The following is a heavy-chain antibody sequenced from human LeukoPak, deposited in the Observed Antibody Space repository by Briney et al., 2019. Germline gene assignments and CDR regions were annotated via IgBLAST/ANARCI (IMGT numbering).Heavy chain of an antibody. J-gene: IGHJ6*02. Sequence: GGSLRLSCAASGFTFSSYSMKWVRQAPGKGLEWVSSISSSSGYIYYADSVKGRFTISRDNAKNSLYLQMNSLRAEDTAVYYCARGVGSTTYYAMDVWGQGTTVTVSS. CDR2: ISSSSGYI. CDR3: ARGVGSTTYYAMDV. CDR1: GFTFSSYS. D-gene: IGHD2-2*01. V-gene: IGHV3-21*01.